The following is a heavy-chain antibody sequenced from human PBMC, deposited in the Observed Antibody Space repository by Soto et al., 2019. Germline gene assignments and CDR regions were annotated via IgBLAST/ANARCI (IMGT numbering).Heavy chain of an antibody. CDR2: IIPIFGTA. V-gene: IGHV1-69*13. CDR3: ASTRGEASNIVVVVAATPGYFDY. CDR1: GGTFSSYA. Sequence: SVKVSCKASGGTFSSYAISWVRQAPGQGLEWMGGIIPIFGTANYAQKFQGRVTITADESTSTAYMELSSLRSEDTAVYYCASTRGEASNIVVVVAATPGYFDYWGQGTLVTVSS. J-gene: IGHJ4*02. D-gene: IGHD2-15*01.